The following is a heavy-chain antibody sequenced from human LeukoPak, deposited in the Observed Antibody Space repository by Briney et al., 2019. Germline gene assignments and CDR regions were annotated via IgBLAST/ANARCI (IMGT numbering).Heavy chain of an antibody. Sequence: GRSLRLSCAASGFTFSSYGMHWVRQAPGKGLEWVAVISYDGSNKYYADSVKGRFTISRDNSKNTLYLQMNSLRTEDTAVYYCAKVTSESYSGFDYWGQGTLVTVSS. D-gene: IGHD1-26*01. CDR1: GFTFSSYG. J-gene: IGHJ4*02. CDR3: AKVTSESYSGFDY. CDR2: ISYDGSNK. V-gene: IGHV3-30*18.